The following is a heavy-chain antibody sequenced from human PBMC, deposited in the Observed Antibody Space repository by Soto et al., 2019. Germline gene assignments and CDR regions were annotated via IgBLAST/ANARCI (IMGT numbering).Heavy chain of an antibody. CDR2: INPNSGGT. D-gene: IGHD2-2*01. CDR1: GYTFTDYY. J-gene: IGHJ6*02. V-gene: IGHV1-2*02. Sequence: ASVTVPCTASGYTFTDYYMHWVRQAPGQGLEWMGWINPNSGGTNYAQKFQGRVTMTRVTSISTAYMELSSLRSDDTALYYCAKDPNIVVVPAATGGMDVWGQGTTVTVS. CDR3: AKDPNIVVVPAATGGMDV.